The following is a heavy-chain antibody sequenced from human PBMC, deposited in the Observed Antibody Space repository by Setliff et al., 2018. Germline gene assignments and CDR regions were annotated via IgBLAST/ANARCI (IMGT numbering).Heavy chain of an antibody. Sequence: GGSLRLSCAASGFTFSSYAMSWVRQAPGKGLEWVSAISGSGGTTYYADSVKGRFTISRDNSKNTLYVQMNSLRAEDTAVYYCAKSYGSGSYRPLFDYWGPGTLVTVSS. V-gene: IGHV3-23*01. J-gene: IGHJ4*02. CDR3: AKSYGSGSYRPLFDY. D-gene: IGHD3-10*01. CDR1: GFTFSSYA. CDR2: ISGSGGTT.